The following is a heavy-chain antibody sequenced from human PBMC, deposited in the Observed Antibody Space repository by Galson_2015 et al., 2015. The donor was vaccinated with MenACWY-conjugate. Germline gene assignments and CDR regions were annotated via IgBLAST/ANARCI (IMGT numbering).Heavy chain of an antibody. CDR3: ASGASGYYYGAFEI. CDR1: GFTVSTNY. D-gene: IGHD3-22*01. CDR2: VYSGGST. V-gene: IGHV3-66*02. J-gene: IGHJ3*02. Sequence: SLRLSCAVSGFTVSTNYMSWVRQAPEKGLEWVSVVYSGGSTYYADSVKGRFTISRDNSKNTLYLQMNSLRAEDTAVYYCASGASGYYYGAFEIWGQGTMVTVSS.